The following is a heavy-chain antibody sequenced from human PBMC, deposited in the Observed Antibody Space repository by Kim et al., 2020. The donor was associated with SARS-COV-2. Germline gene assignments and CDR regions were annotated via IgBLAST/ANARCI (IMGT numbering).Heavy chain of an antibody. CDR1: GYTFTSYY. J-gene: IGHJ5*02. CDR2: INPSGGST. D-gene: IGHD1-26*01. Sequence: ASVKVSCKASGYTFTSYYMHWVRQAPGQGLEWMGIINPSGGSTSYAQKFQGRVTMTRDTSTSTVYMELSSLRSEDTAVYYCARDRSMGATPAYWFDPWGQGTLVTVSS. V-gene: IGHV1-46*01. CDR3: ARDRSMGATPAYWFDP.